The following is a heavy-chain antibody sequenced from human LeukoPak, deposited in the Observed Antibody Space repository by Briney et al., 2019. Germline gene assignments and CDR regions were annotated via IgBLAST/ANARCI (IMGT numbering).Heavy chain of an antibody. V-gene: IGHV3-23*01. CDR2: ISVSGNT. CDR3: AKAPVTTCSGAYCYPLDY. D-gene: IGHD2-15*01. CDR1: GFTFSSYA. Sequence: PGGSLRLSCAASGFTFSSYAMSWVRQGPGKGLEWVSAISVSGNTYHADSVKGRFTISRDSYKNTLYLQMNSLRAEDAAVYYCAKAPVTTCSGAYCYPLDYWGQGTLVTVSS. J-gene: IGHJ4*02.